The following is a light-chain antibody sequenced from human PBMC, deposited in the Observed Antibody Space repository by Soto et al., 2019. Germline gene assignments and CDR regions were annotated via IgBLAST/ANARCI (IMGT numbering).Light chain of an antibody. Sequence: QSALTQPASVSGSPGQSITISCAGSGGDVGNYDLLSWYQQLPGKAPKLMIYEVTIRPSGISNRFSGSKSGNTASLTISGLQAEDEADYFCTSFTSTSSLYVFGTGTKLTVL. CDR1: GGDVGNYDL. CDR3: TSFTSTSSLYV. CDR2: EVT. J-gene: IGLJ1*01. V-gene: IGLV2-14*02.